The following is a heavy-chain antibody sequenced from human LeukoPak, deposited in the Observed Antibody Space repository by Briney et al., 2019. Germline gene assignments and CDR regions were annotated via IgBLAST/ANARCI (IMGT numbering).Heavy chain of an antibody. D-gene: IGHD3-22*01. CDR1: GFTFSNYA. CDR2: ISSGGVYE. Sequence: PGGSLRLSCAASGFTFSNYAMHWVRQAPGKGLERVSIISSGGVYEYYADSVKGRFTISRDNAKNSLYLQMNSLRAEDTAVYYCARDRVYYYDSSGYDGSDYWGQGTLVTVSS. J-gene: IGHJ4*02. CDR3: ARDRVYYYDSSGYDGSDY. V-gene: IGHV3-30*07.